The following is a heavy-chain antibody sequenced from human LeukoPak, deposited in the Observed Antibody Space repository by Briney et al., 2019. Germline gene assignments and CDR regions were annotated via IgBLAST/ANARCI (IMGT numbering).Heavy chain of an antibody. V-gene: IGHV3-21*01. Sequence: NPGGSLRLSCAASGFTFSSYSMNWVRQAPGKGLEWVSSISSSSSYIYYADSVKGRFTISRDNAKNSLYLQMNSLRAEDTAVYYCARDYMVTKWKKYYFDYWGQGTLVTVSS. D-gene: IGHD5-18*01. CDR3: ARDYMVTKWKKYYFDY. CDR1: GFTFSSYS. J-gene: IGHJ4*02. CDR2: ISSSSSYI.